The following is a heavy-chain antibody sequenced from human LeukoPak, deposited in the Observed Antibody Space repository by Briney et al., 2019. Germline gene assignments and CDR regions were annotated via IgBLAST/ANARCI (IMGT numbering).Heavy chain of an antibody. V-gene: IGHV3-30-3*01. Sequence: GGSLRLSCAASGFTFSSYAMHWVRQAPGKGLEWVAVISYDGSNKDYADSVKGRFTISRDNSKNTLYLQMNSLRAEDTAVYYCARDRPYFDYWGQGTLVTVSS. CDR1: GFTFSSYA. J-gene: IGHJ4*02. CDR2: ISYDGSNK. CDR3: ARDRPYFDY.